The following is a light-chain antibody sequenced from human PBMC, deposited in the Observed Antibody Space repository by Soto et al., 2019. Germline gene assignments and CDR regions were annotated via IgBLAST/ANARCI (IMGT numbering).Light chain of an antibody. Sequence: QSALTQPASVSGSPGQSITISCTGTSSDVGGYNYVSWYQHHPGKAPKLIIYDVSNRPSGVSIRFSGSKSDNTASLTISGLQPEDEADYHCSSHTPSNTSKIVFGTGTKVTVL. J-gene: IGLJ1*01. CDR1: SSDVGGYNY. CDR3: SSHTPSNTSKIV. CDR2: DVS. V-gene: IGLV2-14*03.